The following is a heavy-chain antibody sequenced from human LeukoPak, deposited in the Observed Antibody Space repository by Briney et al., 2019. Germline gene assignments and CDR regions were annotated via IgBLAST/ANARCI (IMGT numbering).Heavy chain of an antibody. V-gene: IGHV1-46*01. CDR2: INPSGGST. CDR3: ARVAVEYSSSYYFDY. Sequence: GASVKVSCKASGYTFTSYYMHWVRQAPGQGLEWVGIINPSGGSTSYAQKFQGRVTMPRDTSTSTVYMELSSLRSEDTAVYYCARVAVEYSSSYYFDYWGQGTLVTVSS. D-gene: IGHD6-6*01. CDR1: GYTFTSYY. J-gene: IGHJ4*02.